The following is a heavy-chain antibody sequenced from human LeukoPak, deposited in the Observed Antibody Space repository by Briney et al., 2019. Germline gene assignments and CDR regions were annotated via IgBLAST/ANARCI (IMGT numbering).Heavy chain of an antibody. J-gene: IGHJ5*02. CDR3: ARGDYDYVWGSYRYPFFDP. Sequence: SETLSLTCTVSGGSISSSSYNWGWIRQPPGKGLEWIGSFYHSGSTYYNPSLKSRVTISVDTSKNQFSLKLSSVTAADTALYYCARGDYDYVWGSYRYPFFDPWGQGTLVTVSS. CDR2: FYHSGST. D-gene: IGHD3-16*02. CDR1: GGSISSSSYN. V-gene: IGHV4-39*07.